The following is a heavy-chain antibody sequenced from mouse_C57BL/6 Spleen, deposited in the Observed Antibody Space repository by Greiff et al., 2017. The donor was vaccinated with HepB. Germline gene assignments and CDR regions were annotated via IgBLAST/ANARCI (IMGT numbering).Heavy chain of an antibody. V-gene: IGHV1-72*01. CDR3: ARKRGYYGSSSYYFDY. CDR1: GYTFTSYW. Sequence: SCKASGYTFTSYWMHWVKQRPGRGLEWIGRIDPNSGGTKYNEKFKSKATLTVDKPSSTAYMQLSSLTSEDSAVYYCARKRGYYGSSSYYFDYWGQGTTLTVSS. J-gene: IGHJ2*01. D-gene: IGHD1-1*01. CDR2: IDPNSGGT.